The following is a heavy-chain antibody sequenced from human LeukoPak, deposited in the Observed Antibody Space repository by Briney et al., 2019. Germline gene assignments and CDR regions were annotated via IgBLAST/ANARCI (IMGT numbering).Heavy chain of an antibody. CDR2: ISSSSSYI. V-gene: IGHV3-21*01. D-gene: IGHD6-13*01. CDR3: ARSAEQYSSSWYAFAS. J-gene: IGHJ4*02. CDR1: GFTFSSYS. Sequence: TGGSLRLSCAFSGFTFSSYSMTWVRQAPGKGREWVSSISSSSSYIYYADSVEGRFTISRDNAKNSLYLQMNSLRAEDTTVYYCARSAEQYSSSWYAFASWGQGTLATVSS.